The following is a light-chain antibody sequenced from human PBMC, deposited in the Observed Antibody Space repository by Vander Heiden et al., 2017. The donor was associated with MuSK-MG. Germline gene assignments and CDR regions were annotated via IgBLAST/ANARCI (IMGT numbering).Light chain of an antibody. CDR2: DVS. CDR1: SRDVGGYNY. V-gene: IGLV2-14*01. CDR3: SSYTSSSTYV. Sequence: QSALTQPASVSGSPGQSITIPSTGPSRDVGGYNYVSWYQQQPGKAPKLMIYDVSDRPSGVSNRFSGSKSGNTASLTISGLQAEDEADYYCSSYTSSSTYVFGTGTKVTVL. J-gene: IGLJ1*01.